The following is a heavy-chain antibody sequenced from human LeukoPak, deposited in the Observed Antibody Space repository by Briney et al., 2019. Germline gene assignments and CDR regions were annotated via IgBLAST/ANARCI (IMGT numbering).Heavy chain of an antibody. CDR2: INPSGGST. J-gene: IGHJ4*02. D-gene: IGHD2-15*01. Sequence: ASVKVSCKASGYTITSYFIHWVRQAPGRGLEWMGTINPSGGSTGYAQKFQGRVTMTRDTSTSTVYMELSSLRSEDTAVYYCAREGGGGIDIEPSFDYWGQGTLVTVSS. CDR3: AREGGGGIDIEPSFDY. V-gene: IGHV1-46*01. CDR1: GYTITSYF.